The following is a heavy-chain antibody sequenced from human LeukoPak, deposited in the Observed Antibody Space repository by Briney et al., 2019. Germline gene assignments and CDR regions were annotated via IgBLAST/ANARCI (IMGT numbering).Heavy chain of an antibody. J-gene: IGHJ5*02. CDR1: GFTFSSYA. D-gene: IGHD6-19*01. CDR2: ISGSGGST. V-gene: IGHV3-23*01. Sequence: GGSLRLSCAASGFTFSSYAMSWVRQAPGKGLEWVSAISGSGGSTYYADSVKGRFTISRDNSKNTLYLQMNSLRAEDTALYYCAKDPYSSGWYDNWFDPWGQGTLVTVSS. CDR3: AKDPYSSGWYDNWFDP.